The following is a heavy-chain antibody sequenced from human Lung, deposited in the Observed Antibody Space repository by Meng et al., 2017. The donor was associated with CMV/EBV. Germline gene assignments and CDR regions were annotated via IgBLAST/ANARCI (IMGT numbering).Heavy chain of an antibody. D-gene: IGHD3-22*01. CDR1: FTFSSYA. J-gene: IGHJ4*02. CDR3: AKPGGWYYYDSSGYYYY. CDR2: IRGSGGST. Sequence: FTFSSYAMTWVRQAPGKGLEWVSAIRGSGGSTYYADSVKGRFTISRDNSKNTLYLQMNSLRAEDTAVYYCAKPGGWYYYDSSGYYYYWGQGTLVTVSS. V-gene: IGHV3-23*01.